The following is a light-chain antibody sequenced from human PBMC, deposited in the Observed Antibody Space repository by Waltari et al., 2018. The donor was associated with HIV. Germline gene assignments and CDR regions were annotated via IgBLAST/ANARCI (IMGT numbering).Light chain of an antibody. Sequence: QSVLTQPPSASGTPGQRVTISCSGSSFNIGRNFVSWYQQLPGTAPKVLIFRDNQRPSGVPDRFSGSKSGASASLAISGLRSEDEADYYCAVWDDGLSGVVFGGGTKLTVL. CDR2: RDN. CDR3: AVWDDGLSGVV. CDR1: SFNIGRNF. V-gene: IGLV1-47*01. J-gene: IGLJ2*01.